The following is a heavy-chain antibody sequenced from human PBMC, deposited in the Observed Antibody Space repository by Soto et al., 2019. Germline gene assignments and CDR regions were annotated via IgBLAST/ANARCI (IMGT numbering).Heavy chain of an antibody. CDR1: GGSISSSSYY. CDR2: IYYSGST. J-gene: IGHJ6*02. V-gene: IGHV4-39*01. D-gene: IGHD2-15*01. Sequence: SETLSLTCTVSGGSISSSSYYWGWIRQPPGKGLEWIGSIYYSGSTYYNPSLKSRVTISVDTSKNQFSLKLSSVTAADTAVYYCARHFTYFSAGSCYSDFPYYGMDVWGQGTTVTVSS. CDR3: ARHFTYFSAGSCYSDFPYYGMDV.